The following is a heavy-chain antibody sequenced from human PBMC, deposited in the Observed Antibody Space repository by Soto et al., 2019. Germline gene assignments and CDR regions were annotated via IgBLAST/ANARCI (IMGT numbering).Heavy chain of an antibody. D-gene: IGHD3-10*02. CDR2: INHSGST. CDR3: GSYQGSTMLDY. Sequence: SETLSLTCAVYGGSFSGYYWSWIRQPPGKGLEWIGEINHSGSTNYNPSLKSRVTISVDTSKNQFSLKLSSVTAADTAVYYCGSYQGSTMLDYWGQGTLVTVSS. CDR1: GGSFSGYY. J-gene: IGHJ4*02. V-gene: IGHV4-34*01.